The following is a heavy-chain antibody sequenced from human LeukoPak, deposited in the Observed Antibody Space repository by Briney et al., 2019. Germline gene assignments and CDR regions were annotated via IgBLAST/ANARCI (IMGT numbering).Heavy chain of an antibody. CDR3: ARGAMDCGGDCYGGSSMDV. CDR2: ISSSSSTI. CDR1: GFTFSSYS. Sequence: GGSLRLSCAASGFTFSSYSMNWVRQAPGKGLEWVSYISSSSSTIYYADSVKGRFTISRDNAKNSLYLQMNSLRAEDTAVYYCARGAMDCGGDCYGGSSMDVWGQGTTVTVSS. V-gene: IGHV3-48*04. D-gene: IGHD2-21*02. J-gene: IGHJ6*02.